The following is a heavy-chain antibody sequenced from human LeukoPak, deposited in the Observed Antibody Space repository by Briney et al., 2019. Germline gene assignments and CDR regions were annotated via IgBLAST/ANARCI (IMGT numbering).Heavy chain of an antibody. CDR1: GFTFSSYG. CDR3: VKVSSTVGATYFDY. CDR2: ISYDGSNK. J-gene: IGHJ4*02. Sequence: PGRSLRLSCAASGFTFSSYGMHWVRQAPGKGLEWVAVISYDGSNKYYADSVKGRFTISRDNSKNTLYLQMNSLRAEDTAVYYCVKVSSTVGATYFDYWGQGTLVTVSS. D-gene: IGHD1-26*01. V-gene: IGHV3-30*18.